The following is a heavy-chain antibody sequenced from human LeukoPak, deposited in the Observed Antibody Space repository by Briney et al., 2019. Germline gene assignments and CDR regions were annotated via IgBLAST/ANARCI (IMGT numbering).Heavy chain of an antibody. Sequence: QSGGSLRLSCAASGFTFSSNYMSWVRQAPGKGLEWVSVIYSGGSTYYPDSVKGRLTISRDNSKNTLYLQMNSLRAEDTAVYYWARGSRTGDPYYYYWYYMDVWGKGSTVTVSS. CDR1: GFTFSSNY. V-gene: IGHV3-53*01. CDR3: ARGSRTGDPYYYYWYYMDV. D-gene: IGHD2-2*01. CDR2: IYSGGST. J-gene: IGHJ6*03.